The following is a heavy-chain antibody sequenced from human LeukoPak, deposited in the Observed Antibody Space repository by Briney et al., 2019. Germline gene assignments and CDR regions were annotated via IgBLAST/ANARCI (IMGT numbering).Heavy chain of an antibody. CDR1: GFTVSSNY. CDR3: ATYSSSSKGDY. D-gene: IGHD6-6*01. J-gene: IGHJ4*02. CDR2: IYSGGST. V-gene: IGHV3-53*01. Sequence: GGSLILSCAASGFTVSSNYMSWVRQAPGKGLEWVSVIYSGGSTYYADSVKGRFTISRDNSKNTLYLQMNSLRAEDTAVYYCATYSSSSKGDYWGQGTLVTVSS.